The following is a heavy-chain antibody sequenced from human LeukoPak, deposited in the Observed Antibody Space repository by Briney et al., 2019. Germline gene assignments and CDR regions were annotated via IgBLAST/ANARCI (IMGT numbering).Heavy chain of an antibody. CDR1: FSSXX. V-gene: IGHV1-69*05. D-gene: IGHD2-2*01. CDR3: ARVCSSTSCPPRGDY. J-gene: IGHJ4*02. CDR2: IIPIFGTA. Sequence: FSSXXXSWVXXAXXXXXXXXXGIIPIFGTANYAQKFQGRVTITTDESTSTAYMELSSLRSEDTAVYYCARVCSSTSCPPRGDYWGQGTLVTVSS.